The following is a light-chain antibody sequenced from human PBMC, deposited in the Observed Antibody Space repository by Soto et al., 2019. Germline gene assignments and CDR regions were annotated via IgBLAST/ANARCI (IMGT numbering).Light chain of an antibody. Sequence: DIQMTQSPSSLSASVGDRVTITCRSRQGISNYLAWYQQKPGKVPKLLIYAASTLQSGVPSRFSGSGSGTDFTLTISRLQPEDVATYYCQNYNSAPRTFGQGTKVEIK. J-gene: IGKJ1*01. CDR2: AAS. V-gene: IGKV1-27*01. CDR1: QGISNY. CDR3: QNYNSAPRT.